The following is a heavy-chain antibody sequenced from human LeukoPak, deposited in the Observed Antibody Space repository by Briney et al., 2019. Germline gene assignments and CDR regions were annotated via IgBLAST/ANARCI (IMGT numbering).Heavy chain of an antibody. D-gene: IGHD7-27*01. CDR1: GGSFSGYY. J-gene: IGHJ2*01. CDR2: INHSGST. Sequence: SETLSLTCAVYGGSFSGYYWSWIRQPPGKGLEWIGEINHSGSTNYNPSLKSRVTISVDTSKNQFSLKLSSMTAADTAVYYCARDNGGFQWYFDLWGRGTLVTVSS. V-gene: IGHV4-34*01. CDR3: ARDNGGFQWYFDL.